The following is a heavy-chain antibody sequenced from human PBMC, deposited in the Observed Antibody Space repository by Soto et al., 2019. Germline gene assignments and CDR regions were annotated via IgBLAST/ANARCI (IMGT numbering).Heavy chain of an antibody. CDR3: ASFDGKHYFDY. V-gene: IGHV4-4*02. CDR1: CGSISSSNW. Sequence: PSETLSLTCAVSCGSISSSNWWSWVRQPQGKGLEWIGEIYHSGSTNYNPSLKSRVTISVDKSKNQFSLKLSSVTAADTAVYYCASFDGKHYFDYWGQGTLVTVSS. J-gene: IGHJ4*02. CDR2: IYHSGST.